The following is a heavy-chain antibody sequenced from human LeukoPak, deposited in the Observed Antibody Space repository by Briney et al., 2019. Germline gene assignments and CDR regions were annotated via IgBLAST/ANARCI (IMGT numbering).Heavy chain of an antibody. J-gene: IGHJ5*02. CDR1: GGSISNYY. Sequence: SETLSLTCTVSGGSISNYYWSWIRQPAGKGLEWIGLIYSSGSTNYNPSLKSRVTMSLDTSKNQFSLKLTSVTAADTAVYYCARAGSTWGINWFDPWGQGTLVTVSS. V-gene: IGHV4-4*07. CDR3: ARAGSTWGINWFDP. D-gene: IGHD6-13*01. CDR2: IYSSGST.